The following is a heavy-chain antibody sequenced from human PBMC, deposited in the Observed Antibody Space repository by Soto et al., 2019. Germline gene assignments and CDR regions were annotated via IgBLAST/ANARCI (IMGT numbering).Heavy chain of an antibody. V-gene: IGHV3-30*18. CDR3: AKEGSSSWYYYYYGMDV. CDR2: ISSDGSNK. J-gene: IGHJ6*02. Sequence: GGSLRLSCEASGFTFSSYGMHWVRQAPGKGLEWVAVISSDGSNKYYADSVKGRFTISRDNSKNTLYLQMNSLRAEDTAVYYCAKEGSSSWYYYYYGMDVWGQGTTVTVSS. CDR1: GFTFSSYG. D-gene: IGHD6-13*01.